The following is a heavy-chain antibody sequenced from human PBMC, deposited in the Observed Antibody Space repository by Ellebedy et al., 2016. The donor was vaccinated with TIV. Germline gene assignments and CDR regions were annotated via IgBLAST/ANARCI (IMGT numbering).Heavy chain of an antibody. V-gene: IGHV4-39*07. J-gene: IGHJ4*02. Sequence: SETLSLTCTVSGGSISSSGHYWGWIRQPPGKGLEWIGEINQSGRTNYNPSLDKGRVTISVDTSKNQFSLSLSSVTAADTAVYYCATQATGHYNFDYWGQGTLVTVSS. CDR2: INQSGRT. D-gene: IGHD3-9*01. CDR3: ATQATGHYNFDY. CDR1: GGSISSSGHY.